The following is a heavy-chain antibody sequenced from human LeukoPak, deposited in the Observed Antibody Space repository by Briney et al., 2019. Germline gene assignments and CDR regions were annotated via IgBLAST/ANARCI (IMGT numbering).Heavy chain of an antibody. D-gene: IGHD3-22*01. CDR2: ISWNSGSI. Sequence: GGSLRLSCAASGFTFDDYAMHWVRQARGKGLEWVSGISWNSGSIGYADSVKGRFTISRDNAKNSLYLQMNSLRAEDTALYYCAKDVNYYDSSGFDYWGQGTLVTVSS. J-gene: IGHJ4*02. CDR3: AKDVNYYDSSGFDY. CDR1: GFTFDDYA. V-gene: IGHV3-9*01.